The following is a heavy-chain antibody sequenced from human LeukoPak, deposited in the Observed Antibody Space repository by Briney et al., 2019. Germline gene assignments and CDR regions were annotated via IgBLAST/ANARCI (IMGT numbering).Heavy chain of an antibody. Sequence: ASVKVSCKASGYTFTSYDINWVRQATGQGLEWMGWMNPNSGNTGYAQKFQGRVTMTRNTPISTAYMELSSLRSEDTAVYYCAREQQLSTSNWFDPWGQGTLVTVSS. CDR2: MNPNSGNT. J-gene: IGHJ5*02. CDR3: AREQQLSTSNWFDP. D-gene: IGHD6-13*01. V-gene: IGHV1-8*01. CDR1: GYTFTSYD.